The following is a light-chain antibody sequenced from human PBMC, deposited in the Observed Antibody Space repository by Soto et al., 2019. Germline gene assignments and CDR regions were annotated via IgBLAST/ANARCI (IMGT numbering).Light chain of an antibody. V-gene: IGLV1-36*01. J-gene: IGLJ1*01. Sequence: QSVVTQPPSLSEPPGQRVTISCSGSRSNIANNAVNWYQQLPRKAPKLLIYYDDVLPSGVSDRFSCSKSGTSASLAISGLQPEDEADYYCAAWDDSLKGYVFGSGTKLTVL. CDR2: YDD. CDR3: AAWDDSLKGYV. CDR1: RSNIANNA.